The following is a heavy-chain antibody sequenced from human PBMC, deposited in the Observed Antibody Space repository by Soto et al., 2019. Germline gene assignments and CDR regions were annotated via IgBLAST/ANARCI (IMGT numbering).Heavy chain of an antibody. J-gene: IGHJ6*02. CDR3: AKGGFGSPLGLDV. CDR2: IIPMYGST. Sequence: QVQLVQSGAEVKKPGSSVKVSCKASGGTFSYYAISWVRQAPGQGLEWMGGIIPMYGSTNNAQKFQGRVTITADESTSTAYMELTSLRSEDTAVYYCAKGGFGSPLGLDVWGQGTTVTVSS. V-gene: IGHV1-69*12. CDR1: GGTFSYYA. D-gene: IGHD3-16*01.